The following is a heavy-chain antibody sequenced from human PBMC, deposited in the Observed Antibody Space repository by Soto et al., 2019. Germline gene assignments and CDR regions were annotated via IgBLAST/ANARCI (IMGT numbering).Heavy chain of an antibody. CDR1: GFTFGTCG. CDR3: AKDRLANPPYYYYYYGMDV. J-gene: IGHJ6*02. CDR2: ISYDGSNK. D-gene: IGHD6-25*01. V-gene: IGHV3-30*18. Sequence: LRLSCAASGFTFGTCGMHWVRQAPGKGLEWVAIISYDGSNKYYADSVKGRFTISRDKSKSTLYLQMNSLRAEDTAVYYCAKDRLANPPYYYYYYGMDVWGQGTTVTVSS.